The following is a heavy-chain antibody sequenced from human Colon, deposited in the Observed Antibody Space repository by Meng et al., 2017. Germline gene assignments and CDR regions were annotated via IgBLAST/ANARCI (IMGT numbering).Heavy chain of an antibody. CDR3: AREVVVAGTRNWLDP. CDR1: CGSITSSDW. D-gene: IGHD6-19*01. V-gene: IGHV4-4*02. CDR2: TYQNGRP. J-gene: IGHJ5*02. Sequence: QVQLPVSGPGRVKPSGTLSLTCTVACGSITSSDWWRGVRRTPGKDLEWIGETYQNGRPNYNPSLKSRVTISVDKSKNQFSLNMTSVTAADTAVYYCAREVVVAGTRNWLDPWGQGILVTVSS.